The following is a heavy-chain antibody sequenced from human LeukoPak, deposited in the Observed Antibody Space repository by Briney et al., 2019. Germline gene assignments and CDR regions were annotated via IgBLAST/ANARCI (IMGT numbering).Heavy chain of an antibody. CDR2: IHRDDKT. V-gene: IGHV3-53*01. D-gene: IGHD5-24*01. Sequence: RGSLRLSCAASGFIVSSCYMYWVRQAPGKGLEWVSFIHRDDKTYYADSVKGRFTMSRDNSRNTLFLQMNSLGADDTAVYYCAKKRDAFDIWGQGTVVAVSS. J-gene: IGHJ3*02. CDR1: GFIVSSCY. CDR3: AKKRDAFDI.